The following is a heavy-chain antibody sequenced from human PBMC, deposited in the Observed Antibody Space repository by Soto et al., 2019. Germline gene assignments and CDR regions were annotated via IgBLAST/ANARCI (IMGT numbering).Heavy chain of an antibody. Sequence: SGHTLVNPTQTLTLTCTFSGFSLITSGMCVSWIRQPPGKALEWLALIDWDDDKYYSTSLKTRLTISKDTSKNQVVLTMTNMDPVDTATYYCARIKNYDFWSGGSSYFDYWGQGTLVTVSS. J-gene: IGHJ4*02. CDR3: ARIKNYDFWSGGSSYFDY. V-gene: IGHV2-70*01. CDR2: IDWDDDK. D-gene: IGHD3-3*01. CDR1: GFSLITSGMC.